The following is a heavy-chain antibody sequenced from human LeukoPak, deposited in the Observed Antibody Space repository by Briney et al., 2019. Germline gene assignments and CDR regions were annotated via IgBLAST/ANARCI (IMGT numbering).Heavy chain of an antibody. Sequence: GGSLRLSCAASGFTFSSYSMNWVRQAPGKGLEWVSYISSSSSTIYYADSVKGRFTISRDNAKNSLYLQMNSLRAEDTAVYYCARVSNYDMLTGLFYWGQGTLVTVSS. V-gene: IGHV3-48*01. CDR1: GFTFSSYS. CDR3: ARVSNYDMLTGLFY. CDR2: ISSSSSTI. D-gene: IGHD3-9*01. J-gene: IGHJ4*02.